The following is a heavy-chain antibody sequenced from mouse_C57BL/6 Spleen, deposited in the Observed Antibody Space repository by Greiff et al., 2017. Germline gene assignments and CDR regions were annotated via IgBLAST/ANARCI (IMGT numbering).Heavy chain of an antibody. Sequence: VQLQQPGAELVRPGTSVKLSCKASGYTFTSYWMHWVKQRPGQGLEWIGVIDPSDSYTNYNQKFKGKATLTVDTSSSTAYMQLSSLTSEDSAVYYSVRYTSSAYYYAMDYWGQGTSVTVSS. CDR3: VRYTSSAYYYAMDY. V-gene: IGHV1-59*01. CDR1: GYTFTSYW. J-gene: IGHJ4*01. CDR2: IDPSDSYT. D-gene: IGHD1-1*01.